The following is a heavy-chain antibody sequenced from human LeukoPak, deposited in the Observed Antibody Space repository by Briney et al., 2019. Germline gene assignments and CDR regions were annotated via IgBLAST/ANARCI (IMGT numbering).Heavy chain of an antibody. Sequence: GGSLRLSCAASGFTFSSYNMNWVRQAPGKGLEWVSYISSSTGTIYYADSVKGRFTISRDNAKNSLYLQMNSLRAEDTAVYYCARDPLYYYDSSGYYYRGAFDIWGQGTMVTVSS. CDR3: ARDPLYYYDSSGYYYRGAFDI. J-gene: IGHJ3*02. CDR2: ISSSTGTI. CDR1: GFTFSSYN. D-gene: IGHD3-22*01. V-gene: IGHV3-48*01.